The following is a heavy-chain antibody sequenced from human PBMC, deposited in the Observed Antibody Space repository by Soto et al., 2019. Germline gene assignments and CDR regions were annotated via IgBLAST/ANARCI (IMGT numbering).Heavy chain of an antibody. CDR1: GDSVSSNRAA. V-gene: IGHV6-1*01. CDR2: TYYRSKWYN. D-gene: IGHD6-19*01. CDR3: ATALAGPGWYYAFDI. Sequence: SQTLSLTCVLFGDSVSSNRAALKWKMQSPLRGLEWLLRTYYRSKWYNYYAVSVKIRITINPDTSKNQFSLQLNSVTPEDPAVYYCATALAGPGWYYAFDIWGEGTMVTVSS. J-gene: IGHJ3*02.